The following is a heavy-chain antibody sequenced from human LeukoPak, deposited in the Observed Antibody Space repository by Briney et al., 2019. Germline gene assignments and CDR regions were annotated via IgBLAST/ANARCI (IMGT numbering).Heavy chain of an antibody. CDR3: AREGWLRFQIDY. CDR1: GGSFSGYY. D-gene: IGHD5-12*01. CDR2: VNHSGST. Sequence: PSETLSLTCAVYGGSFSGYYWSWIRQPPGKGLEWIGEVNHSGSTNYNPSLKSRVTISVGTSKNQFSLKLSSVTAADTAVYYCAREGWLRFQIDYWGQGTLVTVSS. V-gene: IGHV4-34*01. J-gene: IGHJ4*02.